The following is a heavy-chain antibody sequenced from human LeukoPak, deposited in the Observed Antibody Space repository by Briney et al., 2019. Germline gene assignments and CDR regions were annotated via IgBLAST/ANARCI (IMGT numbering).Heavy chain of an antibody. D-gene: IGHD5-12*01. Sequence: SETLSLTCTVSGASMTNYYWSWIRKPPGKGLEWIGYIYDSGSTNYNPSLKSRVTISVDTSKNQFSLKLSSVTAADTAVYYCARGGSGYDSFYYCGMDVWGQGTTVTVSS. V-gene: IGHV4-59*01. CDR3: ARGGSGYDSFYYCGMDV. J-gene: IGHJ6*02. CDR1: GASMTNYY. CDR2: IYDSGST.